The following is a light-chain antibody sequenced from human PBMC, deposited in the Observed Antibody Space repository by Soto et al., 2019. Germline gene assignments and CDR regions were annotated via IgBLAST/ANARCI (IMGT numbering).Light chain of an antibody. CDR3: SSYTSSSTPVV. CDR1: SSDVGGYNY. V-gene: IGLV2-14*01. Sequence: QSVLTQPASVSGSPGQSITICCTGTSSDVGGYNYVSWYQQHPGKAPKLMIYEVSNRPSGVSNRFSGSKSGYTASLTISGLQAEDEADYYCSSYTSSSTPVVFGGGTKLTVL. CDR2: EVS. J-gene: IGLJ2*01.